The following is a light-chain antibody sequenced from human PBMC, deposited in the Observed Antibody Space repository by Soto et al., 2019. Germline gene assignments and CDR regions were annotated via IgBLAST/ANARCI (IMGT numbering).Light chain of an antibody. CDR2: DAY. CDR1: QSVSSY. CDR3: QQRSNWPPIT. Sequence: ELVLTQSPATLSLSPGESATLSCRDSQSVSSYLAWYQQKPGQAPRLLIYDAYNRATGIPARFSGSGSGTDFTLTISSLEPEDFAVYYCQQRSNWPPITFGQGTRLEIK. J-gene: IGKJ5*01. V-gene: IGKV3-11*01.